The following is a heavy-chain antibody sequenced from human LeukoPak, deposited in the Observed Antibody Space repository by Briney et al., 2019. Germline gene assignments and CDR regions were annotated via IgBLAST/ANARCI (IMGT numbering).Heavy chain of an antibody. CDR3: ARAKWLVHYFDY. Sequence: SETLSLTCAVYGGSFSGYYWSWIRQPPGKGLEWIGEINHSGSTNYNPSLKSRVTISVDTSKNQFSLKLSSVTAADTAVYYCARAKWLVHYFDYWGQGTLVTVSS. J-gene: IGHJ4*02. CDR1: GGSFSGYY. V-gene: IGHV4-34*01. CDR2: INHSGST. D-gene: IGHD6-19*01.